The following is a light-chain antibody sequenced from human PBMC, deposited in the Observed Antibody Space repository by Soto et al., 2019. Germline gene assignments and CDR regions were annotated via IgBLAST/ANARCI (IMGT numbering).Light chain of an antibody. CDR3: SSYTSSSPYV. CDR2: DVS. CDR1: SSDVGGYNY. V-gene: IGLV2-14*01. Sequence: QSALTQPASVSGSPGQSITISCTGTSSDVGGYNYVSWYQQYPGKAPKLMIYDVSNRPSGVSNRFSGSKSGNTASLTISGPRAEDEADYYCSSYTSSSPYVFGTGTKPPVL. J-gene: IGLJ1*01.